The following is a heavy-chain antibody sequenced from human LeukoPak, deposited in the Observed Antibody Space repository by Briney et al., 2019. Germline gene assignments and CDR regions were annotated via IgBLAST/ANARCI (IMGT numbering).Heavy chain of an antibody. V-gene: IGHV4-59*11. CDR3: ARGGVAAKYYFDY. D-gene: IGHD3-10*01. CDR1: GGSISPLY. Sequence: PSETLSLTCTVSGGSISPLYWGWIRQPPGKGLEFIGYIYYSGTTNLNPSLRSRLTLSVDTSKNQFSLKLSSVTAADTAMYYCARGGVAAKYYFDYWGPGTLVTVS. CDR2: IYYSGTT. J-gene: IGHJ4*02.